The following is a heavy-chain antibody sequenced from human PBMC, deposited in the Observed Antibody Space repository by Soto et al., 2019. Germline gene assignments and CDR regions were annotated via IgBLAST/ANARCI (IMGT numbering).Heavy chain of an antibody. D-gene: IGHD4-17*01. CDR3: AHRTTTVTLWFDP. Sequence: QITLKESGPTLVKPTQTLTLTCTFSGFSLTTSGVGVGWIRQPPGKALEWLALIYWDDDKRYTPPLKSPITITNDTSKIQVVLTMTNMHPAAPATYFCAHRTTTVTLWFDPWGQGTLVTVSS. CDR1: GFSLTTSGVG. J-gene: IGHJ5*02. CDR2: IYWDDDK. V-gene: IGHV2-5*02.